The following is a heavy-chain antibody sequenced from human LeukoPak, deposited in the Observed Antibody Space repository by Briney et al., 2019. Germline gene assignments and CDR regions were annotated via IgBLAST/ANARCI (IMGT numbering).Heavy chain of an antibody. D-gene: IGHD3-22*01. CDR3: ARDLGYYYDTSGLDY. J-gene: IGHJ4*02. V-gene: IGHV3-48*01. Sequence: GGSLRLSCAASGFTFSSYSMNWVRQAPGKGLECVSYISSSSSIIYYADSVKGRFTIFRDNAKNSLYLQMNSLRAEDTAVYYCARDLGYYYDTSGLDYWGQGTLVTVSS. CDR2: ISSSSSII. CDR1: GFTFSSYS.